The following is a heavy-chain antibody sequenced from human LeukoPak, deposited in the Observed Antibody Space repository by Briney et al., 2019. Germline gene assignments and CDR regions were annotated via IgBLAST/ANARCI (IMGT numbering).Heavy chain of an antibody. CDR3: ARGGKYQFLSGY. Sequence: GGSLRLSCAASGFTFSNYAMSWVRQAPGKGLEWVSGISGGGGSTYYADSVKGRFTISRDNSKNTLYLQMNGLRAEDTAVYYCARGGKYQFLSGYWGQGTLVTVSS. CDR2: ISGGGGST. J-gene: IGHJ4*02. V-gene: IGHV3-23*01. CDR1: GFTFSNYA. D-gene: IGHD2-2*01.